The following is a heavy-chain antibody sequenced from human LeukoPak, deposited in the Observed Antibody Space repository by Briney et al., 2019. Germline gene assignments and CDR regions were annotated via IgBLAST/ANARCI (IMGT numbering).Heavy chain of an antibody. V-gene: IGHV3-23*01. CDR3: AKHFCTGLDCSLFDS. J-gene: IGHJ4*02. Sequence: GGSLRLSCAASGFAMSHYGVSWVRQAPGKGLEWISGIRSAVETTHYADSVKGRFIISRDNSKNALSLQLNSLRPEDTALYYCAKHFCTGLDCSLFDSWGQGTLVTVSS. D-gene: IGHD3/OR15-3a*01. CDR2: IRSAVETT. CDR1: GFAMSHYG.